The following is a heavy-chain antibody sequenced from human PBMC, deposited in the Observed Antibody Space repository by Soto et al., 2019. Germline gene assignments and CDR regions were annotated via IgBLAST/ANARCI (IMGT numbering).Heavy chain of an antibody. D-gene: IGHD4-17*01. J-gene: IGHJ2*01. V-gene: IGHV3-21*01. CDR1: GFTFSSYS. CDR2: ISSSSSYI. Sequence: EVQLVESGGGLVKPGGSLRLSCAASGFTFSSYSMNWVRQAPGKGLEWVSSISSSSSYIYYADSVKGRFTISRDNAKNSLYLQMNSLRAEHTAVYYCARVDGDYAGYFDLWGRGTLVTVSS. CDR3: ARVDGDYAGYFDL.